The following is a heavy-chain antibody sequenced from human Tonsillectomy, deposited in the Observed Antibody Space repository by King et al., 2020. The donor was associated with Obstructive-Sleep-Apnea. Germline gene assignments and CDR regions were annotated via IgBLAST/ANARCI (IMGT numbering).Heavy chain of an antibody. V-gene: IGHV3-43*01. Sequence: VQLVESGGVVVQPGGSLRLSCAASGFTFDDYTMHWVRHAPGKGLEWVSLISWDGGTTYYPDSVKGRFTISRDNSKNSLYLQINSLRTEDTALYYCAKGTAEYFQHWGPGTLVTVSS. J-gene: IGHJ1*01. CDR2: ISWDGGTT. CDR3: AKGTAEYFQH. CDR1: GFTFDDYT.